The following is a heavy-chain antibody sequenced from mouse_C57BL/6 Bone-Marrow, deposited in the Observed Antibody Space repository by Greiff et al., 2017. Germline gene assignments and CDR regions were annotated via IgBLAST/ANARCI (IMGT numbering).Heavy chain of an antibody. Sequence: VQLQQSGPELVKPGASVKISCKASGYTFTDYYMNWVKQSHGKSLEWIGDINPNNGGTSYNQKFKGKATLTVDKSSSTAYMELRSLTSEDSAVYYCARAGDGVYFDYWGQGTTLTVSS. V-gene: IGHV1-26*01. CDR3: ARAGDGVYFDY. J-gene: IGHJ2*01. D-gene: IGHD3-3*01. CDR1: GYTFTDYY. CDR2: INPNNGGT.